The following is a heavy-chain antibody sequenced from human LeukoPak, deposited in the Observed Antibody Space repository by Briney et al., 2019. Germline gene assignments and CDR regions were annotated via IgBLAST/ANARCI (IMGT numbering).Heavy chain of an antibody. Sequence: GGSLRLSCAASGFTVSTNCMSWVRQAPGKGLEWVSTIYSGGTTCYADSVMGRFTISRHNSRNTLYLQMNSLRAEDTAVYYCARVDTVMAYYFDLWGQGTLVTVSS. J-gene: IGHJ4*02. CDR1: GFTVSTNC. V-gene: IGHV3-53*04. CDR2: IYSGGTT. CDR3: ARVDTVMAYYFDL. D-gene: IGHD5-18*01.